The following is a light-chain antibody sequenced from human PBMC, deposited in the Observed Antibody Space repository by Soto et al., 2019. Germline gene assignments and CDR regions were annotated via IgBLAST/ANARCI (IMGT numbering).Light chain of an antibody. Sequence: DIQMTQSPSSVSASVGDRVTITCRASQGISNYLAWYQQKPGKAPKLLIYLTSSLQSGVPSRFSGSGSGTEFTLTISSLQSEDFAVYYCQQYNNWPSFGQGTRLEIK. CDR2: LTS. CDR3: QQYNNWPS. V-gene: IGKV1-12*02. J-gene: IGKJ5*01. CDR1: QGISNY.